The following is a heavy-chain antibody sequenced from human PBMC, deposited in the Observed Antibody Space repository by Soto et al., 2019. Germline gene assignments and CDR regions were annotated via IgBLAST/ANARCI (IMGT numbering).Heavy chain of an antibody. Sequence: VQLVESGGNLVQPGGSLKLSCAASGFTFSDSSIHWVRQASGKGLEWLGRIRSRAHSHATAYAASLTGRFIISRDDSKKTAYLQMNRLQLGDKSLYVCGRAPYYGAWGQGTEVTVSP. CDR1: GFTFSDSS. V-gene: IGHV3-73*02. J-gene: IGHJ3*01. D-gene: IGHD3-10*01. CDR2: IRSRAHSHAT. CDR3: GRAPYYGA.